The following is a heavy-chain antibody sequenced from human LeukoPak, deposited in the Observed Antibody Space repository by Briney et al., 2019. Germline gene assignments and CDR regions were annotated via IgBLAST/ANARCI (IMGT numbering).Heavy chain of an antibody. CDR2: IYSGGST. Sequence: GGSLRLSCAASGLTVSSNYMSWVRQAPGKGLEWVSVIYSGGSTYYADSVKGRFTISRDNSKNTLYLQMNSLRAEDTAVYYCAREPRYCSGGSCPYYYYYMDVWGKGTTVTVSS. J-gene: IGHJ6*03. V-gene: IGHV3-66*02. CDR3: AREPRYCSGGSCPYYYYYMDV. D-gene: IGHD2-15*01. CDR1: GLTVSSNY.